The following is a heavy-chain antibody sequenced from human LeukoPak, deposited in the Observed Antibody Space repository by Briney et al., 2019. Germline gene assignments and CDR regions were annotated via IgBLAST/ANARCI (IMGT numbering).Heavy chain of an antibody. CDR3: ARSAGSGSYYPFDY. CDR1: GGSISSHY. V-gene: IGHV4-59*08. CDR2: IFHSGST. D-gene: IGHD3-10*01. Sequence: SETLSLTCTVSGGSISSHYWSWIRQPPGKGLEWIGYIFHSGSTNYNPSLKSRVTISVDTSENQFSLKLSSVTAADTAVYYCARSAGSGSYYPFDYWGQGTLVTVSS. J-gene: IGHJ4*02.